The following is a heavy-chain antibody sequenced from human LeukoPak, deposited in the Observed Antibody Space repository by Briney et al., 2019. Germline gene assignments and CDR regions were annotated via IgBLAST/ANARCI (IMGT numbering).Heavy chain of an antibody. V-gene: IGHV3-23*01. D-gene: IGHD1-1*01. J-gene: IGHJ4*02. CDR1: GFTFTSYA. CDR3: AKADPGTGAFDY. CDR2: ISGSGDTI. Sequence: GGSLRLSCAASGFTFTSYAMNWVRQAPGKGLEWVSAISGSGDTIFYADPMKGRFTVSRDNSKNTLYLQMNSLRVEDTAVYFCAKADPGTGAFDYWGQGSLVTVSS.